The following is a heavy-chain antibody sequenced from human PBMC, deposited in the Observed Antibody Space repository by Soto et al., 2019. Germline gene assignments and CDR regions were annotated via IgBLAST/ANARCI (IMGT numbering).Heavy chain of an antibody. Sequence: GGSLRLSCAASGFTYSTYTMHWVRQAPGKGLEWVAVISYDGSNKYYADSVKGRFTISRDNSKNTLYLQMNSLRAEDTAVYYCARGDYYGSGSYWLDYWGQGTLVTVSS. CDR2: ISYDGSNK. J-gene: IGHJ4*02. CDR1: GFTYSTYT. D-gene: IGHD3-10*01. CDR3: ARGDYYGSGSYWLDY. V-gene: IGHV3-30*03.